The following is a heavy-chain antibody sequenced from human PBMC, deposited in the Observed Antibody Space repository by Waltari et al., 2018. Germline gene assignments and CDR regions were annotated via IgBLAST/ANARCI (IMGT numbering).Heavy chain of an antibody. V-gene: IGHV3-48*03. CDR1: GFPFNPSE. CDR2: ISISGETI. J-gene: IGHJ4*02. CDR3: FGVSSDYYYAEY. Sequence: EVHLVESGGRLVHPGGSLRLSCAASGFPFNPSEMNWFRPAPGKGLEWGAYISISGETIYYADSVKGRFTISRDNAKNSLYLQMNSLRAEDTAVYYCFGVSSDYYYAEYWGQGTLVTVSS. D-gene: IGHD3-22*01.